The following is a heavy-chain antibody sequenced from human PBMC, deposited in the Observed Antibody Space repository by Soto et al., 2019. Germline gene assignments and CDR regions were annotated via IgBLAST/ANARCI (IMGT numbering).Heavy chain of an antibody. Sequence: QVQLVQSGAEVKKPGSSVKVSCKASGGTFSSYAISWARQAPGQGLEWMGGIIPIFVTANYARKFQGRVMITAGECTSTAYMELSSLRSKDRTVYYLARDSGRIGEAGRPSCLDVWGQGATVTVSS. J-gene: IGHJ6*02. CDR2: IIPIFVTA. CDR3: ARDSGRIGEAGRPSCLDV. CDR1: GGTFSSYA. D-gene: IGHD6-13*01. V-gene: IGHV1-69*01.